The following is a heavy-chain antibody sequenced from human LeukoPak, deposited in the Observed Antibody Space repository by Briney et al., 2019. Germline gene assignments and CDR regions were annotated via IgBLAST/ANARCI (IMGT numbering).Heavy chain of an antibody. CDR2: ISSSSSTI. CDR3: ASHGVLFGFQH. V-gene: IGHV3-48*01. Sequence: PGGSLRLSCAASGFTYSSYSMNWVRQAPGKGLEWVSYISSSSSTIYYADSVKGRSTISRDNAKNSLYLQMNSLRAEDTAVYYCASHGVLFGFQHWGQGTLVTVSS. J-gene: IGHJ1*01. D-gene: IGHD3-16*01. CDR1: GFTYSSYS.